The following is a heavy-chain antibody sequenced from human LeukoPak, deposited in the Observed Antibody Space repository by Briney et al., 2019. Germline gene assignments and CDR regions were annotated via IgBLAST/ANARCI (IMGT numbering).Heavy chain of an antibody. CDR2: ISGTGGST. D-gene: IGHD3-10*01. J-gene: IGHJ4*02. CDR1: GFTFSSYA. CDR3: AKEGALYYGSGSYSYFDY. V-gene: IGHV3-23*01. Sequence: GGSLRLSCAASGFTFSSYAMSWVRQAPGKGLEWVLSISGTGGSTYYADSVKGRFTISRDNSKNTLYLQMSSLRAEDTAVFYCAKEGALYYGSGSYSYFDYWGQGTLVTVSS.